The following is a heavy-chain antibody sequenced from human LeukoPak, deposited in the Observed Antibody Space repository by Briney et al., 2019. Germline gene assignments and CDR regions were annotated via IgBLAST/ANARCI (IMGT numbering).Heavy chain of an antibody. V-gene: IGHV1-8*01. CDR2: MNPNGGNT. D-gene: IGHD3-10*01. CDR3: ARGMVREMWYYYGMDV. Sequence: ASVKVSCKASGYTFTSYDINWVRQATGQGLEWMGWMNPNGGNTGYAQKFQGRVTMTRNTSISTAYMELSSLRSEDTAVYYCARGMVREMWYYYGMDVWGQGTTVTVSS. J-gene: IGHJ6*02. CDR1: GYTFTSYD.